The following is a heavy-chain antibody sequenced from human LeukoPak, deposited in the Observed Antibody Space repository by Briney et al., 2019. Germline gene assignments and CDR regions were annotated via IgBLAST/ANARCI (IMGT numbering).Heavy chain of an antibody. CDR1: GYTFTSYG. CDR3: ASEGSGSYYNRPAKAPYYYYYGMDV. D-gene: IGHD3-10*01. V-gene: IGHV1-18*01. J-gene: IGHJ6*02. CDR2: ISAYNGNT. Sequence: GASVKVSCKASGYTFTSYGISWVRQAPGQGLEWMGWISAYNGNTNYAQKLQGRVTMTTDTSTSTAYMELRSQRSDDTAVYYCASEGSGSYYNRPAKAPYYYYYGMDVWGQGTTVTVSS.